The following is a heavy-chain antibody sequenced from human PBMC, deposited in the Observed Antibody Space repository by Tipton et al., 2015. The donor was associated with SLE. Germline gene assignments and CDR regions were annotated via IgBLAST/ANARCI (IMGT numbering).Heavy chain of an antibody. CDR2: INHSGST. J-gene: IGHJ2*01. CDR1: GGSFSGYY. V-gene: IGHV4-34*01. CDR3: ARDSGARGWYFDL. Sequence: TLSLTCAVYGGSFSGYYWSWIRQPPGKGLEWIGEINHSGSTNYSPSLKSRVTISVDTSKNQFSLKLTSVTAADTAVYYCARDSGARGWYFDLWGRGTLVTVSS. D-gene: IGHD1-26*01.